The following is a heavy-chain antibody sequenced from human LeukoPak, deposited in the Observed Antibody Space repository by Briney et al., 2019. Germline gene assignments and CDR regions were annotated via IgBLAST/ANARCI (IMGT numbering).Heavy chain of an antibody. CDR2: IYYTGTA. J-gene: IGHJ4*02. V-gene: IGHV4-39*01. D-gene: IGHD4-23*01. CDR1: GASITSSNFY. CDR3: AKAYGGNSES. Sequence: SETLSLTCTVSGASITSSNFYWALIRQPPGKGLEWIGTIYYTGTAYYNPSLKSRVTISVDTSKNQFSLKLSSVTAADTAVYYCAKAYGGNSESWGQGTLVTVSS.